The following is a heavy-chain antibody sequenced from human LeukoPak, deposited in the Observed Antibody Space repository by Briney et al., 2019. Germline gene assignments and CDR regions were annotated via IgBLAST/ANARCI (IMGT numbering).Heavy chain of an antibody. CDR3: AREAWAGTLSGWFDP. CDR2: TYYRSKWYN. D-gene: IGHD1-7*01. J-gene: IGHJ5*02. CDR1: GDSVSSNSAA. V-gene: IGHV6-1*01. Sequence: SQTLSLTCAISGDSVSSNSAAWNWIRQSPSRGLEWLGRTYYRSKWYNDYAVSVKSRITINPDTSKNQFSLQLNSVTAADSAVYYCAREAWAGTLSGWFDPWGQGTLVTVSS.